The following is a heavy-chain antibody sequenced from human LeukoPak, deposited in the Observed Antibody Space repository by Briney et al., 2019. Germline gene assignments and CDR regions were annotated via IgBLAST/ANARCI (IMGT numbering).Heavy chain of an antibody. D-gene: IGHD6-13*01. V-gene: IGHV1-18*01. Sequence: ASVKVSCKISDYTFSSDGFTWVRLAPGKGLEWMGWINAYNGNKNYAPKFQGRVTLTTDTSTNTAYMDQRSLRSDDTAIYYCANRGQQLYDYWGQGTLVTVSS. CDR1: DYTFSSDG. J-gene: IGHJ4*02. CDR3: ANRGQQLYDY. CDR2: INAYNGNK.